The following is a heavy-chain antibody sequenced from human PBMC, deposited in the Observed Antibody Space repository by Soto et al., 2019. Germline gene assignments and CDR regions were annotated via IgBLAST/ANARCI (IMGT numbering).Heavy chain of an antibody. Sequence: QVQLQESGPGLVKPSQTLSLTCTVSGGSISSGGYYWSWIRQHPGKGLEWFGYIYYSGSTYYNPSLKSRVTISVDTSKKQFSLKLSSVTAADTAVYYCARLEYQLLFFDYWGQGTLVTVSS. CDR3: ARLEYQLLFFDY. J-gene: IGHJ4*02. D-gene: IGHD2-2*01. CDR1: GGSISSGGYY. CDR2: IYYSGST. V-gene: IGHV4-31*03.